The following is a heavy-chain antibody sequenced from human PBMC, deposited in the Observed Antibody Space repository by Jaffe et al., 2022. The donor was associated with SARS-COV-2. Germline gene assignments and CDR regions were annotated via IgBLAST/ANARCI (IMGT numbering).Heavy chain of an antibody. J-gene: IGHJ5*02. CDR1: GFIFSDYY. CDR2: INHRGTTF. Sequence: QMQLVESGGTLVKPGGSLRLSCTASGFIFSDYYMSWLRQAPGKGLEWISSINHRGTTFDYADSVKGRFSISRDNGKNSLYLQMNSLRDDDTAFYYCVRDLTPIVGAGGHCYSGCLGWFDPWGPGTLVTVSS. CDR3: VRDLTPIVGAGGHCYSGCLGWFDP. V-gene: IGHV3-11*01. D-gene: IGHD2-21*01.